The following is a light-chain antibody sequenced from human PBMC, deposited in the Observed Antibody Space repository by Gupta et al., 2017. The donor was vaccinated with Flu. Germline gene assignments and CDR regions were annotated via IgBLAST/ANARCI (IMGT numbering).Light chain of an antibody. J-gene: IGKJ4*01. Sequence: DIVMTQSPLSLPVTPGEPASIPCRSSQSLLHSNGYNYLHWYLQKPGQSPQLLISSGSNRASGVPDRFSGSGSGTDFTLKISRVEAEDVGVYYCMQALQTPLTFGGGTKVEIK. CDR2: SGS. V-gene: IGKV2-28*01. CDR1: QSLLHSNGYNY. CDR3: MQALQTPLT.